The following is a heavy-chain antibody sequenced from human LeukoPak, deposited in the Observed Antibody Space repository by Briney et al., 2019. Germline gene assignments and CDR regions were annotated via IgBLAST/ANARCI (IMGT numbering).Heavy chain of an antibody. D-gene: IGHD2-15*01. CDR3: AREGPPSGNDAFDI. CDR2: ISSSSSYI. Sequence: GGSLRLSCAASGFTFSSYSMNWVRQAPGKGLEWVSSISSSSSYIYYADSVKGRFTISRDNAKNSLYLQMNSLRAEDTAVYYCAREGPPSGNDAFDIWGQGTMVTVSS. J-gene: IGHJ3*02. CDR1: GFTFSSYS. V-gene: IGHV3-21*04.